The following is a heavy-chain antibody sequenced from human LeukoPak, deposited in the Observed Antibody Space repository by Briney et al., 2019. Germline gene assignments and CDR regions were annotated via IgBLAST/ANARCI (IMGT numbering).Heavy chain of an antibody. CDR1: GFTFSSYS. J-gene: IGHJ4*02. CDR2: ISSSSSYI. D-gene: IGHD3-22*01. CDR3: ASNYDSSNYYGFDY. Sequence: GGPLRLSCAASGFTFSSYSMNWVRQAPGKGLEWVSFISSSSSYIYCADSVKGRFTISRDNAKNSLYLQMNSLRAEDTAVYYCASNYDSSNYYGFDYWGQGTLVTVSS. V-gene: IGHV3-21*01.